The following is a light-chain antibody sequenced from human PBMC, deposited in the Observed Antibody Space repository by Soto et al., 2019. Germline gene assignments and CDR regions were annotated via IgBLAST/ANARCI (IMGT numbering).Light chain of an antibody. CDR3: QQYHNWPPLT. V-gene: IGKV3-15*01. Sequence: EIVMTQSPATLSVSPGERATLSCRAGQSVSNYLAWYQQKPGQAPRLLIYGASTRATGIPARFSGGGSETEFTLTISSLQSEDFAVYYCQQYHNWPPLTFGGGTKVEIK. CDR2: GAS. J-gene: IGKJ4*01. CDR1: QSVSNY.